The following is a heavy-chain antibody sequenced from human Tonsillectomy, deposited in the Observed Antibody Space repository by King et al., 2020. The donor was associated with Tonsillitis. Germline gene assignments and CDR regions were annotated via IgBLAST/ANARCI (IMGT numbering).Heavy chain of an antibody. CDR3: ATLAPVGSFHYYSNEWDV. CDR2: MYYSGST. J-gene: IGHJ6*02. Sequence: LQLQESGPGLVRPSETLSLTCTVPRGSININSYYWGWIRQPPGKGLERIGGMYYSGSTFYNPSLNSRVTISLDKSKNQFSLRLTSVTAADTAVYYCATLAPVGSFHYYSNEWDVWGQGTSVIVSS. CDR1: RGSININSYY. D-gene: IGHD2-21*02. V-gene: IGHV4-39*07.